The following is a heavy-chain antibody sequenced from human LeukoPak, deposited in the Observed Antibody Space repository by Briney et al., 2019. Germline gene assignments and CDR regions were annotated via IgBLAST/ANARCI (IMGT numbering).Heavy chain of an antibody. J-gene: IGHJ6*02. CDR2: ISGSGGST. CDR3: AKAVEPTYYYYGMDV. D-gene: IGHD1-14*01. CDR1: GFTFSSYA. Sequence: PGGSLRLSCAASGFTFSSYAMSWVRQAPGKGLEWVSAISGSGGSTYYADSVKSRFTISRDNSKNTLYLQMNSLRAEDTAVYYCAKAVEPTYYYYGMDVWGQGTTVTVSS. V-gene: IGHV3-23*01.